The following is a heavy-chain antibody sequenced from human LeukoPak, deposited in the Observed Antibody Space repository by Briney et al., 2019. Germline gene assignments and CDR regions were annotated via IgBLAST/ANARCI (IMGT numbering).Heavy chain of an antibody. D-gene: IGHD6-13*01. CDR1: GFTFTDYE. J-gene: IGHJ6*03. CDR3: ARDATTAVGTVYMDV. V-gene: IGHV3-48*03. CDR2: ISTSGNII. Sequence: GGSLRLSCAASGFTFTDYEISWVRQAPGKGLEWISHISTSGNIIHYADSVEGRFTISRDNAKNSLYLQMNGLRAEDTAVYYCARDATTAVGTVYMDVWGRGTTVTISS.